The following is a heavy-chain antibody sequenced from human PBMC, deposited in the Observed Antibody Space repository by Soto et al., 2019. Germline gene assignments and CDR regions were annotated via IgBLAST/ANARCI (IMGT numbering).Heavy chain of an antibody. CDR1: GYTFTSYD. V-gene: IGHV1-8*01. CDR3: ARGFTRSGTGKKYFQH. CDR2: MNPNSGNT. D-gene: IGHD1-26*01. Sequence: QVQLVQSGAEVKKPGASVKVSCKASGYTFTSYDINWVRQATGQGLEWMGWMNPNSGNTGYAQKFQGRVTMTRNTSISTAYMELSSLRSEDTAVYYCARGFTRSGTGKKYFQHWGQGTLVTVSS. J-gene: IGHJ1*01.